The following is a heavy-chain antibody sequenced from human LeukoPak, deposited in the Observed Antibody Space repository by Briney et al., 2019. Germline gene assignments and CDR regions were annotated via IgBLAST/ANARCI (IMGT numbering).Heavy chain of an antibody. Sequence: GGSLRLSCAASGFTFNSYSMNWVRQAPGKGLEWVSSISGSNSYIYYADSMKGRFTISRDNAKNSLYLQMNSLRAEDTAFYYCAKEHYYYDSSGPYDSWGQGTLVTVSS. CDR2: ISGSNSYI. CDR3: AKEHYYYDSSGPYDS. J-gene: IGHJ4*02. D-gene: IGHD3-22*01. CDR1: GFTFNSYS. V-gene: IGHV3-21*04.